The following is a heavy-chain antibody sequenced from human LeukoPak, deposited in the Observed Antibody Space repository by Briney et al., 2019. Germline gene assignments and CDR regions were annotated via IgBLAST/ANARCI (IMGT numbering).Heavy chain of an antibody. CDR3: ARDLGGRGGSYVSRLSAFDI. Sequence: GASVKVSCKASGYTFTSYYMHWVRQAPGQGLEWMGIINPSGGSTSYAQKFQGRVTRTRDMSTSTVYMELSSLRSEDTAVYYCARDLGGRGGSYVSRLSAFDIWGQGTMVTVSS. D-gene: IGHD1-26*01. J-gene: IGHJ3*02. CDR1: GYTFTSYY. CDR2: INPSGGST. V-gene: IGHV1-46*01.